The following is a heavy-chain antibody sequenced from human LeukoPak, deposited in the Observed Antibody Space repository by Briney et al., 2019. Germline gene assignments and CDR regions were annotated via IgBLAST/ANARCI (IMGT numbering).Heavy chain of an antibody. D-gene: IGHD4-23*01. J-gene: IGHJ4*02. CDR3: ARGGKATVVTM. Sequence: SESLSLTCTVSGGSISDYYWSWIRQSAGKGLEWIGRMYSSGSTNYNPSLKSRVSMSVDTSKNQFSVKLTSVTAADTAVYYCARGGKATVVTMWGQGILVTVSS. CDR2: MYSSGST. CDR1: GGSISDYY. V-gene: IGHV4-4*07.